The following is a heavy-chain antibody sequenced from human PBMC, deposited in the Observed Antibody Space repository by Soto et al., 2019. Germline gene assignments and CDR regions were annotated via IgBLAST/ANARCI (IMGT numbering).Heavy chain of an antibody. V-gene: IGHV1-8*01. CDR1: GYTFTSYD. Sequence: ASVKVSCKASGYTFTSYDINWVRQATGQGLAWMGWMNPNSGNTGYAQKFQGRVTMTRNTSISTAYMELSSLRSEETAVYFCASCHVKVLHSDYRCGMDVWGQGTTVTVSS. D-gene: IGHD1-26*01. CDR3: ASCHVKVLHSDYRCGMDV. J-gene: IGHJ6*02. CDR2: MNPNSGNT.